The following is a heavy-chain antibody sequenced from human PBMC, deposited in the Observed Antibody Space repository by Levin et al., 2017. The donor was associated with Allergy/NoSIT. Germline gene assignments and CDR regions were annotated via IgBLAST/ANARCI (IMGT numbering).Heavy chain of an antibody. CDR1: GFTFSGYN. J-gene: IGHJ4*02. V-gene: IGHV3-48*02. Sequence: GGSLRLSCAASGFTFSGYNMNWVRQAPGKGLEWVSYISNSGSTIYYADSVKGRFTISRDNAKNSLYLQMNGLRDGDTAVYYCAREDGSGSYFGYWGQGTLVTVSS. CDR3: AREDGSGSYFGY. CDR2: ISNSGSTI. D-gene: IGHD3-10*01.